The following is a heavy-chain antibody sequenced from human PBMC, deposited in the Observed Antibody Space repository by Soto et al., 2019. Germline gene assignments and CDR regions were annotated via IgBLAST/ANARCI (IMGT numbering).Heavy chain of an antibody. Sequence: PGWSLRLSCSSSVFTFSSYEMKWVRQAPGKGLEWVSYISDSGRTIYYADSVKGRFTVSRDDAQNSVYLQMDSLRAEDTAVYYCARDLLHYDFWSGYSAYFYYGMDVWGPGTTVTVSS. CDR2: ISDSGRTI. D-gene: IGHD3-3*01. J-gene: IGHJ6*02. CDR1: VFTFSSYE. V-gene: IGHV3-48*03. CDR3: ARDLLHYDFWSGYSAYFYYGMDV.